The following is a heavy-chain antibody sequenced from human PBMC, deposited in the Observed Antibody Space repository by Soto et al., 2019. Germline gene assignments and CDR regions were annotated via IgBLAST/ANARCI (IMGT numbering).Heavy chain of an antibody. CDR3: ARANTLLRGYSGYNPDYGMDV. D-gene: IGHD5-12*01. Sequence: TLSLTCTVSGGSISSGGYYWSWIRQHPGKGLEWIGYIYYSGSTYYNPSLKSRVTISVDTSKNQFSLKLSSVTAADTAVYYCARANTLLRGYSGYNPDYGMDVWGQGTTVTVSS. J-gene: IGHJ6*02. CDR1: GGSISSGGYY. CDR2: IYYSGST. V-gene: IGHV4-31*03.